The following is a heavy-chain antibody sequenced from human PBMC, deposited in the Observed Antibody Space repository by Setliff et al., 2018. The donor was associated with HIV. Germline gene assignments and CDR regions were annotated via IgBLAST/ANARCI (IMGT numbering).Heavy chain of an antibody. J-gene: IGHJ4*02. CDR2: IYYSGST. D-gene: IGHD2-2*01. Sequence: ETLSLTCTVSGGSISNNDYYWGWIRQPPGKGLEWIGSIYYSGSTNYNPSLKSRVTISVDTSKNQFSLKLSSVTAADTAVYYCARLDCSSSSGFVDYWGQGTLVTVSS. CDR3: ARLDCSSSSGFVDY. CDR1: GGSISNNDYY. V-gene: IGHV4-39*07.